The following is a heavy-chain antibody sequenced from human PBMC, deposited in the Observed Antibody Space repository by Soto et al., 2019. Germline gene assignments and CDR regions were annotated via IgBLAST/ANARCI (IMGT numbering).Heavy chain of an antibody. D-gene: IGHD3-3*01. CDR3: ARDLKYYDFSGGYYYYYMDV. V-gene: IGHV4-61*01. Sequence: SETLSLTCTVSGGSISSTSYYWGWIRQPPGKGLEWIGYIYHSGSTNYNPSLKSRVTISVDTSKNQFSLKLSSVTAADTAVYYCARDLKYYDFSGGYYYYYMDVWGKGTTVTVSS. CDR1: GGSISSTSYY. CDR2: IYHSGST. J-gene: IGHJ6*03.